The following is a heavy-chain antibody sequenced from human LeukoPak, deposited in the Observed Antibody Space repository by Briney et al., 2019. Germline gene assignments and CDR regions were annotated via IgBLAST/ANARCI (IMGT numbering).Heavy chain of an antibody. Sequence: SETLSLTCSVSDGSITTSDYYWGWIRQPPGKGLEWIGSIYHSGSTHYNSSLQSRVALSVDTSKNHISLKLTSVTAADTAVYYCARRFIGRDGYNRHDWYFDLWGRGTLVTVSS. D-gene: IGHD5-24*01. CDR2: IYHSGST. CDR1: DGSITTSDYY. CDR3: ARRFIGRDGYNRHDWYFDL. J-gene: IGHJ2*01. V-gene: IGHV4-39*07.